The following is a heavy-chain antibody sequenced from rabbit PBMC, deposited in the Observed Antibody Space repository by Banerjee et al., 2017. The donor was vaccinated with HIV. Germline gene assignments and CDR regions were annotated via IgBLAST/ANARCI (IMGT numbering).Heavy chain of an antibody. J-gene: IGHJ4*01. D-gene: IGHD1-1*01. CDR1: GFDLSSYYV. CDR2: IYAGSSGST. V-gene: IGHV1S45*01. Sequence: GGGLVKPEGSLKLSCTASGFDLSSYYVMCWVRQAPGKGLEWIACIYAGSSGSTYYASWAKGRFTISKTSSTTVTLQMTSLTAADTATYFCARAYGSASGYDLWGQGTLVTVS. CDR3: ARAYGSASGYDL.